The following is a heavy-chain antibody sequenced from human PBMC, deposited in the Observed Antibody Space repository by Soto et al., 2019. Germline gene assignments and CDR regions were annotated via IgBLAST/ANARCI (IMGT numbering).Heavy chain of an antibody. CDR3: ARSLGYCSSTSCYEYFQH. V-gene: IGHV1-69*01. D-gene: IGHD2-2*01. CDR1: GGTISSYA. CDR2: IIPIFGTA. Sequence: QVQLVQSGAEVKKPGSSVKVSCKASGGTISSYAISWVRQAPGQGLEWMGGIIPIFGTANYAQKFQGRVTITADESTSTAYMELSSLRSEDTAVYYCARSLGYCSSTSCYEYFQHWGQGTLVTVSS. J-gene: IGHJ1*01.